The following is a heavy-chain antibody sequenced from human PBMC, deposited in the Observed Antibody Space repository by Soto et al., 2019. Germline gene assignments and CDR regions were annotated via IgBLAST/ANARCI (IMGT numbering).Heavy chain of an antibody. V-gene: IGHV4-34*01. CDR2: INHSGRV. D-gene: IGHD3-22*01. Sequence: LSLTCAVAGGSFSGHSWTCILQSPGKGLEWIGDINHSGRVNYSPSLKSRVTISLDTSKNQFSLTLSAVTAADTAMYYCSTRAYDTNGYYRFDPWGQGTLVTVSS. CDR3: STRAYDTNGYYRFDP. CDR1: GGSFSGHS. J-gene: IGHJ5*01.